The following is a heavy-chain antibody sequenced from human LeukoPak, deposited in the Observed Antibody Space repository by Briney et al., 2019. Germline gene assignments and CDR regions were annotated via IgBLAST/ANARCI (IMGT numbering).Heavy chain of an antibody. CDR1: GGSISSYY. CDR3: ARAWEYSGSYYARYYFDY. Sequence: SETLSLTCTVSGGSISSYYWSWIRQPAGKGLEWIGRIYTSGSTNYNPSLKSRVTISVDTSKNQFSLKLSSVTAADTAVYYCARAWEYSGSYYARYYFDYWGQGTLVTVSS. D-gene: IGHD1-26*01. V-gene: IGHV4-4*07. J-gene: IGHJ4*02. CDR2: IYTSGST.